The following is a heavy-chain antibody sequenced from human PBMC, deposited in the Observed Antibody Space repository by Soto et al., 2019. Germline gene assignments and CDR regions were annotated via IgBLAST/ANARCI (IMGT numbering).Heavy chain of an antibody. D-gene: IGHD6-13*01. J-gene: IGHJ5*02. CDR1: GFTFSSYA. CDR2: ISGSGGST. Sequence: GGSLRLSCAASGFTFSSYAMSWVRQAPGKGLEWVSAISGSGGSTYYADSVKGRFTISRDNSKNTLYLQMNSLRAEDTAVYYCAKDALYSSSWFYWFDPWGQGTLVTVSS. CDR3: AKDALYSSSWFYWFDP. V-gene: IGHV3-23*01.